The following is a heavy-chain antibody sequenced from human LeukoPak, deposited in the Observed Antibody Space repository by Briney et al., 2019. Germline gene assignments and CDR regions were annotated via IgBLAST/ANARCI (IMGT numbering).Heavy chain of an antibody. CDR3: ARGLWWCSTRRGCWFDP. Sequence: PSGTLCLTCAVYGVSFSGYYWSWIRQPPGKGLEWIGEINHSGSTNYNPSLKSRVTISVDTSKNQFSLKLSSVTAADTAVYYCARGLWWCSTRRGCWFDPWSQGTLVTVSS. D-gene: IGHD2-8*02. J-gene: IGHJ5*02. CDR1: GVSFSGYY. CDR2: INHSGST. V-gene: IGHV4-34*01.